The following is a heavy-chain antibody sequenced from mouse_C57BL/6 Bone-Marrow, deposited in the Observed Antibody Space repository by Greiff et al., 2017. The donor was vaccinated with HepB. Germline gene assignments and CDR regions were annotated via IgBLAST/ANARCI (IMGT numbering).Heavy chain of an antibody. Sequence: QVHVKQSGAELVKPGASVKMSCKASGYTFTTYPIEWMKQNHGKSLEWIGNFHPYNDDTKYNEKFKGKATLTVEKSSSTVYLELSRLTSDDSAVYYCARNHYGSGGYYAMDYWGQGTSVTVSS. D-gene: IGHD1-1*01. CDR1: GYTFTTYP. V-gene: IGHV1-47*01. J-gene: IGHJ4*01. CDR2: FHPYNDDT. CDR3: ARNHYGSGGYYAMDY.